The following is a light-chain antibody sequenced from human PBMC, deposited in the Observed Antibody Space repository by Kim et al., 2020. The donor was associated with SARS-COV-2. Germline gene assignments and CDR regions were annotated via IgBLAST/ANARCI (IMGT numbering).Light chain of an antibody. CDR3: CSYAGNFVL. CDR2: DVT. V-gene: IGLV2-11*01. Sequence: QSALTQPRSVSGSPGQSVTISCTGTSSDVGGYNYVSWYQHHPGKAPKVMIYDVTERPSGVPDRFSGSKSANTASLTISGLQAEDEADYYCCSYAGNFVLFGGGTKVTVL. CDR1: SSDVGGYNY. J-gene: IGLJ3*02.